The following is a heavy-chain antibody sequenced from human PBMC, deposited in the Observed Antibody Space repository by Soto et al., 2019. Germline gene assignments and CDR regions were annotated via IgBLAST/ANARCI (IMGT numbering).Heavy chain of an antibody. D-gene: IGHD3-22*01. CDR3: AKDPDYDSSGPNFDH. CDR2: ISGSGVST. CDR1: GFTFSSYA. V-gene: IGHV3-23*01. J-gene: IGHJ4*02. Sequence: GSXRLSCPACGFTFSSYAMSCVRQAPGKGLEWVSAISGSGVSTYYADSVKGRFTISRDNSKNTLYLQMNRLRAEDTAVYYCAKDPDYDSSGPNFDHWGQGTLVTVSS.